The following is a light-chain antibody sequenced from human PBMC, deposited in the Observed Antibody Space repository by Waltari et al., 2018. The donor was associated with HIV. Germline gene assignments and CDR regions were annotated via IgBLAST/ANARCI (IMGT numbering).Light chain of an antibody. V-gene: IGLV2-11*01. CDR1: SSDIGAYNY. J-gene: IGLJ3*02. CDR2: YVT. Sequence: QSALTHPRSVSGSPGQSVPISCTGTSSDIGAYNYVSWYQQHPGKAPKLMIYYVTNRPSGVPDRFSGSKSGNTASLTISGLQAEDEAAYYCCSFAGSYTLVFGGGTKLTVL. CDR3: CSFAGSYTLV.